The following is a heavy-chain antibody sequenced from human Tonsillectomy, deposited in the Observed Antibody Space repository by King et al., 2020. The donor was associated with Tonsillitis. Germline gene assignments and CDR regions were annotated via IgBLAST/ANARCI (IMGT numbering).Heavy chain of an antibody. D-gene: IGHD2-15*01. CDR3: ARGGAWVEGGGMDV. CDR1: GFTFSSYA. CDR2: ISYVGSNK. Sequence: VQLVESGGGVFQLGRSLRLSGAASGFTFSSYAMHWVRQAPGKGLEGVAVISYVGSNKYYADSVKGRFTISRDNSKNTLYLQMNSLRAEDTAVYYCARGGAWVEGGGMDVWGQGTTVTVSS. V-gene: IGHV3-30*04. J-gene: IGHJ6*02.